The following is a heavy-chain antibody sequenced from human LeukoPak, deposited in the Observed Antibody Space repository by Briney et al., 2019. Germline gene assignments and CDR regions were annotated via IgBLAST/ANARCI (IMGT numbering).Heavy chain of an antibody. CDR1: GGTFSSYA. J-gene: IGHJ3*02. CDR2: IIPIFGTA. Sequence: SVKVSCKASGGTFSSYAISWVRQAPGQGLEWMGGIIPIFGTAIYAQKFQGRVTMTEDTSTDTAYTELSSLRSEDTAVYYCATETVSEKGAFDIWGQGTMVTVSS. V-gene: IGHV1-69*06. CDR3: ATETVSEKGAFDI. D-gene: IGHD4-17*01.